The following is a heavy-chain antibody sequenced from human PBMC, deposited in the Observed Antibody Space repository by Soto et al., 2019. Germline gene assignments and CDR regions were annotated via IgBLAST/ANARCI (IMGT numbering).Heavy chain of an antibody. D-gene: IGHD1-26*01. CDR3: ARPPYSASYYYFDQ. V-gene: IGHV5-51*01. Sequence: GESLKISCQASGYSFTSYWIGWVRPLPGKGLEWMGIIYPGDSDTIYSPSFQGQVTISADKSISTAYLQWNSLKASDTAMYYCARPPYSASYYYFDQWGQGTPVTVSS. CDR1: GYSFTSYW. J-gene: IGHJ4*02. CDR2: IYPGDSDT.